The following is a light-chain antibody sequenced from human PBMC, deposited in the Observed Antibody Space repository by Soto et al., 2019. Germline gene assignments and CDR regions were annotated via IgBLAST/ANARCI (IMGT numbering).Light chain of an antibody. Sequence: QSALTQPPSVSWSPGQSITISCTGTSSDVGGYDFVSWYQHHPGKAPKLMIYEVSTRPSGVSNRFSGSKSGNTASLTISGLQAEDEADYYCSSYTSDWGVFGTGTKVTVL. CDR2: EVS. V-gene: IGLV2-14*01. CDR3: SSYTSDWGV. CDR1: SSDVGGYDF. J-gene: IGLJ1*01.